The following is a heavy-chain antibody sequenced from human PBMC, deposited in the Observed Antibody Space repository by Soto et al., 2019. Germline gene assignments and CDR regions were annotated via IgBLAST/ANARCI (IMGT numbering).Heavy chain of an antibody. J-gene: IGHJ6*02. V-gene: IGHV4-34*01. Sequence: QVQLQQWGAGLLKPSETLSLTCVVYGGSFSGYYWRWIRQPPGKGLEWIGEINHSGSTNYNPSLKSRVTTSIDTSKRQFSLKVRSVTAAETAVYYCARGRRYSSGWPMEKFYYYYTMDVWGQGTTVTVSS. CDR3: ARGRRYSSGWPMEKFYYYYTMDV. CDR2: INHSGST. D-gene: IGHD6-19*01. CDR1: GGSFSGYY.